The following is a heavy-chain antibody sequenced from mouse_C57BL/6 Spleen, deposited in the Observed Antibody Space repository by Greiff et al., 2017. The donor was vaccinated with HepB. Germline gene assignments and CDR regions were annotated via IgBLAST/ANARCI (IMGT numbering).Heavy chain of an antibody. J-gene: IGHJ2*01. D-gene: IGHD2-3*01. CDR3: ARGGSGYFLDY. CDR1: GFTFSDYY. Sequence: EVQLVESEGGLVQPGSSMKLSCTASGFTFSDYYMAWVRQVPEKGLEWVANINYDGSSTYYLDSLKSRFIISRDNAKNILYLQMSSLKSEDTATYYCARGGSGYFLDYWGQGTTLTVSS. V-gene: IGHV5-16*01. CDR2: INYDGSST.